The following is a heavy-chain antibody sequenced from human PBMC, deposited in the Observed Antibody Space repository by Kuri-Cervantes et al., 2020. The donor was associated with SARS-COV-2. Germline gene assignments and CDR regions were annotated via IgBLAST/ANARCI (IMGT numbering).Heavy chain of an antibody. CDR2: IKQDGSEK. D-gene: IGHD1-20*01. J-gene: IGHJ5*02. CDR1: GFTFSSYW. V-gene: IGHV3-7*01. Sequence: LSLTCAASGFTFSSYWMSWVRQAPGKGLEWVANIKQDGSEKYYVDSVKGRFTISRDNAKNSLYLQMNSLRAEDTAVYYCARSGDNWNDVGWFDPWGQGTLVTVSS. CDR3: ARSGDNWNDVGWFDP.